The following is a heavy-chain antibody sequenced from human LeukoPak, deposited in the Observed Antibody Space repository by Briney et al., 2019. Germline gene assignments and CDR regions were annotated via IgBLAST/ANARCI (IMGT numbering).Heavy chain of an antibody. J-gene: IGHJ3*02. CDR2: IYPGESHA. CDR3: AMCSSSWSRWNAFDI. CDR1: GYTFTTHW. D-gene: IGHD6-13*01. V-gene: IGHV5-51*01. Sequence: GESLKISCQGSGYTFTTHWIAWVRQMPGKGLEWMGSIYPGESHARYRPSFQGQVTISADTSINTAQLQRSSLKASDTAMYYCAMCSSSWSRWNAFDIWGQGTMVTGSS.